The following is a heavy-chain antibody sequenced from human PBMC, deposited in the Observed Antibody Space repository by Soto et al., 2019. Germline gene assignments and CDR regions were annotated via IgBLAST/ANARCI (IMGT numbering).Heavy chain of an antibody. CDR1: GGTFSSYA. Sequence: QVQLVQSGAEVKKPGSSVKVSCKASGGTFSSYAISWLRQAPGQGLEWMGGTIPIFGTASYAHKFQGRVTITADESTSTAVMDLSSLRTEDTAVYYCARERGSGSYYRVGYYYYGMDIWGQGTTVTVSS. CDR3: ARERGSGSYYRVGYYYYGMDI. CDR2: TIPIFGTA. J-gene: IGHJ6*02. V-gene: IGHV1-69*01. D-gene: IGHD3-10*01.